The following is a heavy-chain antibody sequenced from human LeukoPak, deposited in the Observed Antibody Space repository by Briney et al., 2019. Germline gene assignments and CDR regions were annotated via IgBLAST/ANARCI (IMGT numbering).Heavy chain of an antibody. D-gene: IGHD5-18*01. CDR2: IKQDGSEK. V-gene: IGHV3-7*05. J-gene: IGHJ4*02. Sequence: PGGSLRLSCAASGFTFSRFWMSWVRQAPGKGLEWVANIKQDGSEKYYVDSVKGRFTISRDNAKNSLYLQMNSLRAEDTAVYYCASARGSNYGSLGDWGQGTLVTVSS. CDR1: GFTFSRFW. CDR3: ASARGSNYGSLGD.